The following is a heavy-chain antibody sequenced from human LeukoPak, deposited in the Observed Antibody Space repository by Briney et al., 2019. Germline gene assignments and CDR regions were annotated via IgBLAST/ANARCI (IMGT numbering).Heavy chain of an antibody. D-gene: IGHD3-22*01. J-gene: IGHJ3*02. CDR1: GFTVSSNY. CDR3: AKDGGYYDSSGYPTKGAFDI. V-gene: IGHV3-66*01. CDR2: IYSGGST. Sequence: GGSLRLSCAASGFTVSSNYMSWVRQAPGKGLEWVSVIYSGGSTYYADSVKGRFTISRDNSKKTLYLQMNSLRAEDTAVYYCAKDGGYYDSSGYPTKGAFDIWGQGTMVTVSS.